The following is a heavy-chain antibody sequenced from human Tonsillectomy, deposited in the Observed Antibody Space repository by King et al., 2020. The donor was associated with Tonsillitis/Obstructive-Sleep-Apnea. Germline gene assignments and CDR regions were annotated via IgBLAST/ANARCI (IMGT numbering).Heavy chain of an antibody. D-gene: IGHD6-19*01. V-gene: IGHV4-34*01. Sequence: VQLQQWGAGLLKPSETLSLTCAVYGGSFSGYYWNWIRQPPGKGLEWIGEINHSGITNYNPSLKSRVTISVDTSRNQFSLKLNSVTAADTAVYYCARGLRDDSSGWYSRRGTRWFDPSGQETLVTASS. CDR3: ARGLRDDSSGWYSRRGTRWFDP. CDR2: INHSGIT. CDR1: GGSFSGYY. J-gene: IGHJ5*02.